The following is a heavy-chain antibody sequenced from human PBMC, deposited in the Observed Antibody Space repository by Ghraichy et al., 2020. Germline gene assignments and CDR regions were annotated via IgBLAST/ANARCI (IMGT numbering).Heavy chain of an antibody. J-gene: IGHJ4*01. V-gene: IGHV4-31*03. CDR3: ARLHPGDY. CDR2: IYYGGST. Sequence: SETLSLTCTVSGDSISSGGSYWNWIRQQPGKGPEWIGYIYYGGSTYYNPSLESRVAISADTSKNQFSLKLNSVTAADTAVYYCARLHPGDYWGHGTLVTVSS. CDR1: GDSISSGGSY.